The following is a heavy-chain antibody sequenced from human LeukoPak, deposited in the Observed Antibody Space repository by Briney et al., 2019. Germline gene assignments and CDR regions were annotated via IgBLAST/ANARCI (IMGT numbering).Heavy chain of an antibody. CDR2: MNPSSGNT. D-gene: IGHD3-10*01. Sequence: GASVKVSCKASQYTFISYDINWVRQASGQGLEWMGWMNPSSGNTGYARKFQGRVTMTGNTSISTAYMELSSLTSDDTAVYYCVRGGERANFYGLGSSPNWFDPWGQGTLVTVSP. CDR1: QYTFISYD. V-gene: IGHV1-8*01. J-gene: IGHJ5*02. CDR3: VRGGERANFYGLGSSPNWFDP.